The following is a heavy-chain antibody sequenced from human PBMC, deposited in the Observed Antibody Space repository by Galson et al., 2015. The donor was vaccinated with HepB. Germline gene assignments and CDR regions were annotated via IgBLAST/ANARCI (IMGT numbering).Heavy chain of an antibody. CDR1: GYTFTSYG. J-gene: IGHJ5*02. CDR2: ISAYNGNT. Sequence: SVKVSCKASGYTFTSYGISWVRQAPGQGLEWMGWISAYNGNTNYAQKLQGRVTMTTDTSTSTAYMELRSLRSDDTAVYYCARDEDSSGYYHNWFDPWGQGTLVTVSS. D-gene: IGHD3-22*01. V-gene: IGHV1-18*01. CDR3: ARDEDSSGYYHNWFDP.